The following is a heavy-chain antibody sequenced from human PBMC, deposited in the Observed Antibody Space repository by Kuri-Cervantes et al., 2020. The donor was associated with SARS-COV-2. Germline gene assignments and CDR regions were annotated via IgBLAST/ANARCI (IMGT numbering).Heavy chain of an antibody. Sequence: GGSLRLSCAASRFMFSCDRMNWVRQAPGKGLEWVSSISSSSGYIYYADSVKGRFTISRDNAKNSLYLQMNSPRAEDTAVYYCARDPFRYYYYMDVWGKGTTVTVSS. D-gene: IGHD2/OR15-2a*01. CDR2: ISSSSGYI. CDR3: ARDPFRYYYYMDV. J-gene: IGHJ6*03. V-gene: IGHV3-21*01. CDR1: RFMFSCDR.